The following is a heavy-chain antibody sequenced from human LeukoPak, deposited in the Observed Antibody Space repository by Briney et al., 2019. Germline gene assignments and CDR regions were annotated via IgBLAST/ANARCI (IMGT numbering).Heavy chain of an antibody. CDR2: FGGNNAGI. V-gene: IGHV3-23*01. D-gene: IGHD6-19*01. Sequence: GGSLRLSCAASGFTVNNAWMSWVRQAPGQGLGWVSSFGGNNAGIYYADSVKGRFTISRDNSKNTLYLQMDSLRAEDTAVYYCAKDRGSGWYFDYWGQGTLVTVSS. CDR3: AKDRGSGWYFDY. CDR1: GFTVNNAW. J-gene: IGHJ4*02.